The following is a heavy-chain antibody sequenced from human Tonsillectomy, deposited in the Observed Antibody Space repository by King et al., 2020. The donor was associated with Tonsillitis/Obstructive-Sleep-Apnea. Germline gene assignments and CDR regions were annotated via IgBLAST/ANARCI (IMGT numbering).Heavy chain of an antibody. CDR2: IYYIGST. D-gene: IGHD3-3*01. CDR3: ARGGITIFGVVTPAYWYFDL. CDR1: GGSVSRGIYY. V-gene: IGHV4-61*01. Sequence: VQLQESGPGLVKPSETLSLTCTVSGGSVSRGIYYWSCIRQPPGKGLEWIGYIYYIGSTNYNPSLRGRVTISVDTSKNQFSLKLSSVTAADTAVYYYARGGITIFGVVTPAYWYFDLWGRGTLVTVSS. J-gene: IGHJ2*01.